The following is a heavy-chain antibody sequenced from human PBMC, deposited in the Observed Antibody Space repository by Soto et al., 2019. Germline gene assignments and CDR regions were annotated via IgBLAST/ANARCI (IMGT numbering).Heavy chain of an antibody. D-gene: IGHD3-10*01. J-gene: IGHJ6*02. CDR3: VRAGGMDV. CDR2: ISYDGSNK. Sequence: GGSLRLSCAASGFTFSSYAMHWVRQAPGKGLEWVAVISYDGSNKYYADSVKGRFTISRDISKNTLYLQMNSLRAEDTAVYYCVRAGGMDVWGQGTTVTVSS. CDR1: GFTFSSYA. V-gene: IGHV3-30-3*01.